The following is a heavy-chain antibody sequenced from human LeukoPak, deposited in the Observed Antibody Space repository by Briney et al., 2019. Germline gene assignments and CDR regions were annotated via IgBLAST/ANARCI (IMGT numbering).Heavy chain of an antibody. Sequence: PSETLSLTCTVSGGSISSGSYYWSWIRQPAGKGLEWIGRIYTSGSTNYNPSLKSRVTISVDTSKNQFSLKLSSVTAADTAVYYCARDQTVAGHMGFDYWGQGTLVTVSS. D-gene: IGHD6-19*01. V-gene: IGHV4-61*02. CDR2: IYTSGST. CDR1: GGSISSGSYY. CDR3: ARDQTVAGHMGFDY. J-gene: IGHJ4*02.